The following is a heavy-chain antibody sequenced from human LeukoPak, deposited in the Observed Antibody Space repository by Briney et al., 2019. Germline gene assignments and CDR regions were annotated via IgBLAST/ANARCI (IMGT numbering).Heavy chain of an antibody. Sequence: SQTLSLTCAISGDSVSSNSAAWNWIRQSPSRGLEWLGRTYYMSKWYNDYAVSVKSRITISPDTSKNHFSLQLNSVTPEDTAVYYCARWGHSTHLFDFWGQGTLVTVSS. D-gene: IGHD2-21*01. CDR2: TYYMSKWYN. V-gene: IGHV6-1*01. CDR3: ARWGHSTHLFDF. J-gene: IGHJ4*02. CDR1: GDSVSSNSAA.